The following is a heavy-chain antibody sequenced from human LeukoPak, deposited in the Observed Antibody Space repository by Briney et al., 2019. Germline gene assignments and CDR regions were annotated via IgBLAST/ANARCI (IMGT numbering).Heavy chain of an antibody. V-gene: IGHV3-53*01. Sequence: GRSLRLSCAASGFTVSSNYMSWVRQAPGKGLEWVSVIYSGGSTYYADSVKGRFTISRDNSKNTLYLQMNSLRAEDTAVYYCARDSYYDSSGYYREYYFDYWGQGTLVTVSS. CDR2: IYSGGST. CDR3: ARDSYYDSSGYYREYYFDY. CDR1: GFTVSSNY. J-gene: IGHJ4*02. D-gene: IGHD3-22*01.